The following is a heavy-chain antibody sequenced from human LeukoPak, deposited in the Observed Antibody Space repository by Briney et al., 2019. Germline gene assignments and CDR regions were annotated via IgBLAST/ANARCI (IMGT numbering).Heavy chain of an antibody. V-gene: IGHV4-59*01. CDR1: AGSISSYY. CDR2: IYYSGST. Sequence: SETLSLTCTVYAGSISSYYWSWIRQPPGKGLEWIGYIYYSGSTNYNPSLKSRVTISVDTSKNQFSLKRSSVTAADTAVYYCARDVLNFWSGSDAFDIWGQGTMVTVSS. J-gene: IGHJ3*02. D-gene: IGHD3-3*01. CDR3: ARDVLNFWSGSDAFDI.